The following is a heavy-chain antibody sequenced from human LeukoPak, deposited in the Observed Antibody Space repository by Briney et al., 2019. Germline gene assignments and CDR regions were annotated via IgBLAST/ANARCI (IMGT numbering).Heavy chain of an antibody. V-gene: IGHV3-21*01. D-gene: IGHD5-12*01. J-gene: IGHJ6*02. CDR3: ARDGDVDIVATSYGMDV. Sequence: GGPLRLSCAASGFTFSSYSMNWVRQAPGKGLEWVSSISSSSSYIYYADSVKGRFTISRDNAKNSLYLQMNSLRAEDTAVYYCARDGDVDIVATSYGMDVWGQGTTVTVSS. CDR1: GFTFSSYS. CDR2: ISSSSSYI.